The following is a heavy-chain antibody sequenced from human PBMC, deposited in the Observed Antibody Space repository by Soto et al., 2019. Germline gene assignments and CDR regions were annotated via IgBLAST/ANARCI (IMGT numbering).Heavy chain of an antibody. J-gene: IGHJ4*02. CDR1: GFTFSSYG. V-gene: IGHV3-33*01. CDR3: ARAYFDY. CDR2: IWYDGSNK. Sequence: QVQLVESGGGVVQPGRSLRLSCAASGFTFSSYGIHWVRQAPGKGQEWVAVIWYDGSNKYYADSVTGRFTISRDNSKNTLYLQMNSLSVEDTAVYYCARAYFDYLGQGTQVTASS.